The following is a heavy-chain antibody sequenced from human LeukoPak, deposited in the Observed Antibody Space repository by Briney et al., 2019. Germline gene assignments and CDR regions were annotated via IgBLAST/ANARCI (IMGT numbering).Heavy chain of an antibody. J-gene: IGHJ5*02. CDR1: GFTFSSYE. CDR2: IIGSGSTT. D-gene: IGHD2-21*01. V-gene: IGHV3-48*03. CDR3: VRDRGGAYSGDNPFDP. Sequence: PGGSLRLSCAASGFTFSSYEMNWVRQAPGKGLVWLSYIIGSGSTTQYADSVRDRFTISRDNDKNAVYLQMNSLRADDTAIYYCVRDRGGAYSGDNPFDPWGQGTLVTVSS.